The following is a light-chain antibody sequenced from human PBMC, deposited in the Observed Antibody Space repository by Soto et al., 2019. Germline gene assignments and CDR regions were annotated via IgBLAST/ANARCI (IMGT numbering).Light chain of an antibody. CDR1: QRVSNSY. Sequence: EIVLTQSPGTLSLSPGDRATLSCRASQRVSNSYLAWYQQKPGQAPRLLIYDASTRAAGVPDRVTGGGSGTDFTLTIRALKPEDFALYFCQQHERPPFAFGQGTTLEI. V-gene: IGKV3-20*01. CDR3: QQHERPPFA. CDR2: DAS. J-gene: IGKJ2*01.